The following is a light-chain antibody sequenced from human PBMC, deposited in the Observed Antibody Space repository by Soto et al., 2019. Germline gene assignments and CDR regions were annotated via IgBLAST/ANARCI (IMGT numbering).Light chain of an antibody. CDR3: SSFSGSSTHVL. CDR1: SSDVGGYNY. J-gene: IGLJ2*01. Sequence: QSALTQPASVSGSPGQSITISCTGTSSDVGGYNYVSWFQQHPGKAPKLMIYEVNNRPSGVSNRFSGSKSGNTASLTISGLQAEDEADYYCSSFSGSSTHVLFGGGTKLTVL. V-gene: IGLV2-14*01. CDR2: EVN.